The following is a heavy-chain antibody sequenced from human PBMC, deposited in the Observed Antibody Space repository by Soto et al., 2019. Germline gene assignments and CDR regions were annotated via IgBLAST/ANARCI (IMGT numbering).Heavy chain of an antibody. D-gene: IGHD3-16*01. J-gene: IGHJ5*02. V-gene: IGHV4-59*01. CDR2: MYYNGNI. Sequence: PSETLSLTCNVSGGSISNYYWTWVRQSPEKGLEWIGYMYYNGNINYNPSLKSRVTISIETSNNQFSLTLKSVTAADTAVYYCASGGNWFDPWGQGVLVTVSS. CDR3: ASGGNWFDP. CDR1: GGSISNYY.